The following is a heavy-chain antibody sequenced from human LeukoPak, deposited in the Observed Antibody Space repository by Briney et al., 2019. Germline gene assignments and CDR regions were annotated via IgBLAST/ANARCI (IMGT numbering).Heavy chain of an antibody. J-gene: IGHJ4*02. V-gene: IGHV4-39*01. Sequence: PSETLSLTCTVSGGSISSSSYYWGWIRQPPGKGLEWIGSIYYSGSTYYNPSLKSRVTISVDTSKNQFSLKLSSVTAADTAVYYCASSGSYTSYVDYWGQGTLVTVSS. CDR1: GGSISSSSYY. CDR3: ASSGSYTSYVDY. D-gene: IGHD2-2*02. CDR2: IYYSGST.